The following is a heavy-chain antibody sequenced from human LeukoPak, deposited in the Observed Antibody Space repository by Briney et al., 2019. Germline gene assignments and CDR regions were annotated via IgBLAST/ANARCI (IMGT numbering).Heavy chain of an antibody. CDR2: INSDGSGT. V-gene: IGHV3-74*01. CDR1: GNYW. CDR3: VSFYETY. J-gene: IGHJ4*02. D-gene: IGHD2/OR15-2a*01. Sequence: PGGSLRLSCAASGNYWMHWVRQVPGKGLVWVSHINSDGSGTSYADSVKGRFTISKDNAKNTVYLQMNNLRAEDTAVYYCVSFYETYWGRGTLVTVSS.